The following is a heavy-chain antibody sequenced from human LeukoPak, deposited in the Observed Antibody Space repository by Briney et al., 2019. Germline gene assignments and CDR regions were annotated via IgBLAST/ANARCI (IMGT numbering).Heavy chain of an antibody. V-gene: IGHV3-66*01. Sequence: GGSLRLSCAASGFTFSSYAMTWVRQAPGKGLEWVSAIYSGGSTFYADSVRGRFNISRDNSKKTVFLQMKSLRVEDTAVYFCASSGTASRGAMDVWGQGTTVTVSS. CDR2: IYSGGST. J-gene: IGHJ6*02. CDR3: ASSGTASRGAMDV. D-gene: IGHD1-1*01. CDR1: GFTFSSYA.